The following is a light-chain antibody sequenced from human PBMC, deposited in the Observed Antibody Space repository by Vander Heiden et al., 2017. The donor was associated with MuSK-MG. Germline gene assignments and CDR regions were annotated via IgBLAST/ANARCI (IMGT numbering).Light chain of an antibody. Sequence: IVLTQSPATLSLSPGERATLSCRASQSVSSYLAWYQQKAGQAPRLLIYDASNRATGIPARFSGSGSGTDFTLTISSLEPEDFAVYYCQHRSNWPPLTFGGGTKVEIK. CDR2: DAS. V-gene: IGKV3-11*01. J-gene: IGKJ4*01. CDR3: QHRSNWPPLT. CDR1: QSVSSY.